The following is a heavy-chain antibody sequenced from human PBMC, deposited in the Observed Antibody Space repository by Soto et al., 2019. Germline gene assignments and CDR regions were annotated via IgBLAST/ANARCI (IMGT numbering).Heavy chain of an antibody. V-gene: IGHV1-69*12. CDR1: GGTFSSYA. CDR3: ARVGTDYYDSSGYYGWYFDL. J-gene: IGHJ2*01. Sequence: QVQLVQSGAEVKKPGSSVKVSCKASGGTFSSYAISWVRQAPGQGLEWMGGIIPIFGTANYAQKFQGRVTITADESTSTAYMELRSLRSEDTAVYYCARVGTDYYDSSGYYGWYFDLWGRGTLVTVSS. CDR2: IIPIFGTA. D-gene: IGHD3-22*01.